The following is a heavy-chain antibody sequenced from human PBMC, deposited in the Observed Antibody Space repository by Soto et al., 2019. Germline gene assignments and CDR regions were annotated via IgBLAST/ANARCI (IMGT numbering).Heavy chain of an antibody. Sequence: SETLSLTCAVSGYSISSGYYWGWIRQPPGKGLEWIGSIHHSGSTHYNPSLKSRVIISVDTSKNQFCLKLSSVTAADTAVYYCARETGDYDYYYYGMDVWGQGNTVTVSS. CDR2: IHHSGST. CDR3: ARETGDYDYYYYGMDV. D-gene: IGHD4-17*01. CDR1: GYSISSGYY. V-gene: IGHV4-38-2*02. J-gene: IGHJ6*02.